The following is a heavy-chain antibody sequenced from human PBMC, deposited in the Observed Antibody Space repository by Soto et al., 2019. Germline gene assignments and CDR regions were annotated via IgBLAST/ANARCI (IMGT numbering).Heavy chain of an antibody. CDR1: GFTFSSYG. CDR2: ISYGGSNK. V-gene: IGHV3-30*18. J-gene: IGHJ4*02. Sequence: GGSLRLSCAASGFTFSSYGMHWVRQAPGKGLEWVAVISYGGSNKYYADSVKGRFTISRDNSKNTLYLQMNSLRAEDTAVYYCAKDAMVRANFDYWGQGTLVTVSS. CDR3: AKDAMVRANFDY. D-gene: IGHD3-10*01.